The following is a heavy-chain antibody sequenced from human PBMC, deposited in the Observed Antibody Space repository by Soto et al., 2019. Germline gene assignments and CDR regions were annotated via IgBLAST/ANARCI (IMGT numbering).Heavy chain of an antibody. CDR3: ARGWGIAAAGSDY. D-gene: IGHD6-13*01. V-gene: IGHV4-4*02. CDR2: IYHSGST. Sequence: QVQLQESGPGLVKPSGTLSLTCTVSGDSISSSNWWSWVRQPPGKGLEWIGEIYHSGSTNYNPSLKSRLTISVDKSKNQFSLKLNSVTAADTAVYYCARGWGIAAAGSDYWGPGTLVTVSS. J-gene: IGHJ4*02. CDR1: GDSISSSNW.